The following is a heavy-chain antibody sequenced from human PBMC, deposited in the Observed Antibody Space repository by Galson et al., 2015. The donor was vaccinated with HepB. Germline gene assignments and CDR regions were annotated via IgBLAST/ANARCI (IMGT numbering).Heavy chain of an antibody. CDR2: IYSGGST. CDR3: AKATVPYWYFDL. J-gene: IGHJ2*01. Sequence: SLRLSCAASGFTVSSNYMSWVRQAPGKGLEWVSVIYSGGSTYYADSVKGRFTISRDNSKNTLYLQMNSLRAEDTAVYYCAKATVPYWYFDLWGRGTLVTVSS. CDR1: GFTVSSNY. D-gene: IGHD4-17*01. V-gene: IGHV3-53*01.